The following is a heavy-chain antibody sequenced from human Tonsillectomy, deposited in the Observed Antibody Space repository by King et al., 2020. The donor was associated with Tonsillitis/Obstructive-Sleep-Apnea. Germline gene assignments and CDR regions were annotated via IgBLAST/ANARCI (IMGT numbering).Heavy chain of an antibody. Sequence: VQLVESGGGLVQPGGSLRLSCAASGFTFSSYSMNWVRQAPGKGLEWVSYISSSSSTIYYADSVKGRFTISRDNAKNSLYLQMNSLRDEDTAVYYCARDHPDCGGDCHPGVYYYYYMDVWGKGTTVTVSS. CDR3: ARDHPDCGGDCHPGVYYYYYMDV. V-gene: IGHV3-48*02. J-gene: IGHJ6*03. D-gene: IGHD2-21*01. CDR2: ISSSSSTI. CDR1: GFTFSSYS.